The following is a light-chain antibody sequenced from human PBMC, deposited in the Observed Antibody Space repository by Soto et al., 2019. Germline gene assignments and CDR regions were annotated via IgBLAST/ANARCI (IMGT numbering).Light chain of an antibody. CDR2: GTS. CDR1: QSVSSTS. V-gene: IGKV3-20*01. CDR3: QQYGSSLFT. Sequence: DIVLTQSPGTLSLSPGERATLSCMASQSVSSTSLAWYQQKPGQAPRLLIYGTSTRATGNPDRFSGSGSGTDSTLTISRLEPEDFPVYYCQQYGSSLFTVGPGTKVDI. J-gene: IGKJ3*01.